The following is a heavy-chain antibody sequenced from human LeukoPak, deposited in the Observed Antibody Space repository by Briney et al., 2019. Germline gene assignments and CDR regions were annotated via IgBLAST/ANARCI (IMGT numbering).Heavy chain of an antibody. CDR1: GFTFSSYW. D-gene: IGHD3-3*01. V-gene: IGHV3-74*01. CDR3: ARDQSAYDFWSGQYYYYGMDV. Sequence: GGSLRLSCAASGFTFSSYWMPWVRQAPGKGLVWVSRIKSDGSSTSYADSVKGRFTISRDNAKNTLYLQMNSLRAEDTAVYYCARDQSAYDFWSGQYYYYGMDVWGQGTTVTVSS. CDR2: IKSDGSST. J-gene: IGHJ6*02.